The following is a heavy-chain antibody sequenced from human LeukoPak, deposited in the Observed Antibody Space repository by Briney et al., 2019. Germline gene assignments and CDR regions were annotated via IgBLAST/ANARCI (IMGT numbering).Heavy chain of an antibody. D-gene: IGHD4-17*01. V-gene: IGHV1-69*13. CDR3: ARSTMTTVTTHDAFDI. CDR2: IIPIFGTA. Sequence: SVKVSCKASGGTFSCYAISWVRQAPGQGLEWMGGIIPIFGTANYAQKFQGRVTITADESTSTAYMELSSLRSEDTAVYYCARSTMTTVTTHDAFDIWGQGTMVTVSS. J-gene: IGHJ3*02. CDR1: GGTFSCYA.